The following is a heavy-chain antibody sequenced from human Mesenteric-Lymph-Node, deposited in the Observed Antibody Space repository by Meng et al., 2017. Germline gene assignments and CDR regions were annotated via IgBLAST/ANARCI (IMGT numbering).Heavy chain of an antibody. Sequence: QGQLVQSGAEVKKPGGSVKVSCKASGYTFTSYDINWVRQAPGQGLEWMGWMNPNSGNTGYAQKFQGRVTITRDTSISTAYMELSSLRSEDTAVYYCARGATIFGVVTPGDYWGQGTLVTVSS. CDR2: MNPNSGNT. D-gene: IGHD3-3*01. CDR3: ARGATIFGVVTPGDY. J-gene: IGHJ4*02. CDR1: GYTFTSYD. V-gene: IGHV1-8*03.